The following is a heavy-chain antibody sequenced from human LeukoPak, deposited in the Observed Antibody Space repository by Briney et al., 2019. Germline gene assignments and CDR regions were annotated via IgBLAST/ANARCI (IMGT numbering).Heavy chain of an antibody. V-gene: IGHV1-18*01. CDR3: ATNRPLHVNYYYYYGMDV. J-gene: IGHJ6*02. CDR2: ISAYNGNT. Sequence: GASVKVSCKASGYTFTSYGISWVRQAPGQGLEWMGWISAYNGNTNYAQKLQGRVTMTEDTSTDTAYMELSSLRSEDTAVYYCATNRPLHVNYYYYYGMDVWGQGTTVTVSS. CDR1: GYTFTSYG. D-gene: IGHD1/OR15-1a*01.